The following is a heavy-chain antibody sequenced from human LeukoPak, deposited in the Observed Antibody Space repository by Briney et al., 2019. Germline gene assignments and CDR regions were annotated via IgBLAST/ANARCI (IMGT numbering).Heavy chain of an antibody. J-gene: IGHJ4*02. CDR1: GFTFSDYY. CDR3: ARRSWYGLYFDY. D-gene: IGHD6-13*01. Sequence: PGGCLRLSCAASGFTFSDYYMSWIRQAPGKGLEWVSYITSSSYTNYADSVKGRFTISRDNAKKSLYLQMNSLRAEDTAVYYCARRSWYGLYFDYWGQGTLVTVSS. CDR2: ITSSSYT. V-gene: IGHV3-11*03.